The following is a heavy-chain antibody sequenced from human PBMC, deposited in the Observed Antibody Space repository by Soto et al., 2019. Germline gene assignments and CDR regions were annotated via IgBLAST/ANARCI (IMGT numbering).Heavy chain of an antibody. CDR2: IYYSGST. CDR3: ARGDPKPYFPDYYGSGSYYSWPFDY. V-gene: IGHV4-59*01. Sequence: SETLSLTCTVSGGSISSYYWSWIRQPPGKGLEWIGYIYYSGSTNYNPSLKSRVTISVDTSKNQFSLKLSSVTAADTAVYYCARGDPKPYFPDYYGSGSYYSWPFDYWGQGTLVTVSS. CDR1: GGSISSYY. D-gene: IGHD3-10*01. J-gene: IGHJ4*02.